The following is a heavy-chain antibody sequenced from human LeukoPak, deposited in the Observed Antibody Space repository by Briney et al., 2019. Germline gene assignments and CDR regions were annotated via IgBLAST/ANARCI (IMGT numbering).Heavy chain of an antibody. CDR2: INPSGGST. J-gene: IGHJ3*02. CDR1: GYTFTSYY. D-gene: IGHD1-26*01. V-gene: IGHV1-46*01. CDR3: ARVPELLLAFDI. Sequence: ASVKVSCKASGYTFTSYYMHWVRQAPGQGLEWMGIINPSGGSTSYAQKFQGRVTITADESTSTAYMELSSLRSEDTAVYYCARVPELLLAFDIWGQGTMVTVSS.